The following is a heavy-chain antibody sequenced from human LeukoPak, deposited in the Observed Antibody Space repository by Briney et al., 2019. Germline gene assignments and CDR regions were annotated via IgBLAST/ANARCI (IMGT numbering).Heavy chain of an antibody. CDR1: GFSFNSYS. Sequence: GGSLRLSCAASGFSFNSYSMNWVRQAPGKGLAWVSSITSSSSYIYYADSVKGRFTISRDNAKNSLYLQMNSLRDEDTAVYYCARGGEDYYDSSAYYLFDYWGQGILVTVSS. J-gene: IGHJ4*02. CDR2: ITSSSSYI. CDR3: ARGGEDYYDSSAYYLFDY. D-gene: IGHD3-22*01. V-gene: IGHV3-21*01.